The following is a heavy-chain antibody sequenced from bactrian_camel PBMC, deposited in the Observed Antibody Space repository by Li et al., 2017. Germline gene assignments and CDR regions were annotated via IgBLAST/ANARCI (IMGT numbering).Heavy chain of an antibody. V-gene: IGHV3S19*01. D-gene: IGHD1*01. Sequence: DVQLVESGGGLVQPGGSLRLSCAASGTSGITSVSYYMSWVRQAPGKGLEWVSSITTDGTSTYYADSVKGRFTISRDNAKNTLYLQMNSLKPEDTAVYYCVRDRPHSWYGMDYWGKGTQVTVS. J-gene: IGHJ7*01. CDR2: ITTDGTST. CDR1: GITSVSYY.